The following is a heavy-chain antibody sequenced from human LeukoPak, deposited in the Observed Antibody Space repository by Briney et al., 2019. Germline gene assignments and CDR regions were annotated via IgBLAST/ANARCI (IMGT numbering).Heavy chain of an antibody. Sequence: SSETLSLTCAVYGGSFSGYYWSWIRQPPGKGLEWIGEINHSGSTNYNPSLKSRVTISVNTSKNQFSLKLSSVTAADTAVYYCGRVAGLYCSGGSCYYNRHFDYWGQGTLVTVSS. D-gene: IGHD2-15*01. CDR1: GGSFSGYY. CDR2: INHSGST. V-gene: IGHV4-34*01. CDR3: GRVAGLYCSGGSCYYNRHFDY. J-gene: IGHJ4*02.